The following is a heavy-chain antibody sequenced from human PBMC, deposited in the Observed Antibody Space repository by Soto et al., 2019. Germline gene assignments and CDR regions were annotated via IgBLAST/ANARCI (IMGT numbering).Heavy chain of an antibody. Sequence: SQTLSLTCAISGDSVSSNSAAWNWIRQSPSRGLEWLGRTYYRSKWYNEYAESVKSRITINPDTSKNQFSLQLDSMTPEDTAVYFCARDRDYCSGGSCYSGYFHHWGQGTLVTVSS. CDR1: GDSVSSNSAA. J-gene: IGHJ1*01. V-gene: IGHV6-1*01. CDR2: TYYRSKWYN. D-gene: IGHD2-15*01. CDR3: ARDRDYCSGGSCYSGYFHH.